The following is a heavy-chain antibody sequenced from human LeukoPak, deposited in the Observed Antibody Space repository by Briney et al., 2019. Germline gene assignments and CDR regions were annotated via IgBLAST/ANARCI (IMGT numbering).Heavy chain of an antibody. CDR1: GGSINGYY. Sequence: SETLSLTCTVSGGSINGYYWSWIRQPPGKGLEWIGYIYYSGSTNYNPSLKSRVTISVDTSKNQFSLKLSSVTAADTAVYYCARDRMAATGWFDPWGQGTLVTVSS. J-gene: IGHJ5*02. D-gene: IGHD2-15*01. V-gene: IGHV4-59*01. CDR2: IYYSGST. CDR3: ARDRMAATGWFDP.